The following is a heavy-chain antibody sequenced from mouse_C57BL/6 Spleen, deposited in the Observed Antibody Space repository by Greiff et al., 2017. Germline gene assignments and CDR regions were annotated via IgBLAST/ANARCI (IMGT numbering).Heavy chain of an antibody. Sequence: QVQLQQSGPELVKPGASVKISCKASGYAFSSSWLNWVKQRPGKGLEWIGRIYPGDGDTNYNGKFKGKATLTADKSSSTAYMQLCSLTSEDSAVYFCARLDSSGYGFAYWGQGTLVTVSA. V-gene: IGHV1-82*01. CDR3: ARLDSSGYGFAY. J-gene: IGHJ3*01. CDR1: GYAFSSSW. CDR2: IYPGDGDT. D-gene: IGHD3-2*02.